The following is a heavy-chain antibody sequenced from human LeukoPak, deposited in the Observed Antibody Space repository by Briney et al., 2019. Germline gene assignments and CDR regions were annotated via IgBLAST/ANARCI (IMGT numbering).Heavy chain of an antibody. Sequence: PGGSLRLSCAASGFTVSSNYMSWVRQAPGKGLEWVSVIYSGGSTYYADSVKGRFTISRDNSKNTLYLQMNSLRAEDTAVYYCARLAGSRPPWYLDLWGRGTLVTVSS. CDR2: IYSGGST. CDR3: ARLAGSRPPWYLDL. D-gene: IGHD6-19*01. V-gene: IGHV3-66*01. CDR1: GFTVSSNY. J-gene: IGHJ2*01.